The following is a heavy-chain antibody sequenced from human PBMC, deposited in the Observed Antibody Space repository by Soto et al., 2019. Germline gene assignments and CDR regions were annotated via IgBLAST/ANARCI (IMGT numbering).Heavy chain of an antibody. CDR1: GYTFTIYG. CDR2: ISPDNGNT. V-gene: IGHV1-18*01. J-gene: IGHJ6*02. CDR3: ARALGNSGFAGMGV. D-gene: IGHD5-12*01. Sequence: QVQLVQSGGEVKKPGASVKVSCKASGYTFTIYGINWVRQAPGQGLEWMGWISPDNGNTNYAQKLQGRVTMTTDTSTSTAHMELRRLRSDDTAVYFCARALGNSGFAGMGVWGQGTTVTVSS.